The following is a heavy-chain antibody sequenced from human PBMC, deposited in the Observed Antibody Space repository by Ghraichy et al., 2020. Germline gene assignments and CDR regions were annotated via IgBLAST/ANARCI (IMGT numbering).Heavy chain of an antibody. CDR3: ARGGFDHAFDI. D-gene: IGHD3-9*01. Sequence: LTCAASGFTFSSYWMHWVRQVPGKGLVWVSRVDNDGSSTIYADSVKGRFTISRDNTKSTLYLQLSSLTAEDAAVYYCARGGFDHAFDIWGQGTAVAVSS. CDR1: GFTFSSYW. J-gene: IGHJ3*02. CDR2: VDNDGSST. V-gene: IGHV3-74*01.